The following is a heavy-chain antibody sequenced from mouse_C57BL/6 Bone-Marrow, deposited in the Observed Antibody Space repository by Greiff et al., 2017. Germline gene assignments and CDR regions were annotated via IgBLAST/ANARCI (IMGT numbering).Heavy chain of an antibody. CDR3: ARWGGGLDY. Sequence: VMLVESGAELARPGASVKLSCKASGSTFTSYGISWVKQRTGQGLEWIGEIYPRRGNTYYNEKFKGKATLTADKSSSTAYMELRSLTSEDSAVYFCARWGGGLDYWGQGTTLTVSS. CDR2: IYPRRGNT. J-gene: IGHJ2*01. CDR1: GSTFTSYG. V-gene: IGHV1-81*01.